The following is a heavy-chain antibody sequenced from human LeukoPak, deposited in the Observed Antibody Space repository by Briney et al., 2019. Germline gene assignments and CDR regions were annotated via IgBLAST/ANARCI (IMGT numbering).Heavy chain of an antibody. CDR3: AKDAGSDYYYYMDV. J-gene: IGHJ6*03. V-gene: IGHV3-23*01. D-gene: IGHD3-10*01. Sequence: PGGSLRLSCAASGFTFSSYAMSWVRQAPGKGLEWVSAISGSGGSTYYADSVKGRFTISRDNSKNTLYLQMNSLRAEDTAAYYCAKDAGSDYYYYMDVWGKGTTVTVSS. CDR2: ISGSGGST. CDR1: GFTFSSYA.